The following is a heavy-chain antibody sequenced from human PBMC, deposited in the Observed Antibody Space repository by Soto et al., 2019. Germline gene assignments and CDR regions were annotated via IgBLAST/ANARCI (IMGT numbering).Heavy chain of an antibody. V-gene: IGHV4-30-4*01. Sequence: SETLSLTCTVSGGSISSGDYYWSWIRQPPGKGLEWIGYIYYSGSTYYNPSLKSRVTISVDTSKNQFSLKLSSVTAVDTAVYYCARERPDGARLDPWGQGTLVTVSS. CDR1: GGSISSGDYY. CDR2: IYYSGST. CDR3: ARERPDGARLDP. J-gene: IGHJ5*02. D-gene: IGHD6-6*01.